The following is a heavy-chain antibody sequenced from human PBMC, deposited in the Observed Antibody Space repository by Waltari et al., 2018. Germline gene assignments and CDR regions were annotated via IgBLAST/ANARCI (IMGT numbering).Heavy chain of an antibody. CDR2: INPNSGDT. V-gene: IGHV1-2*02. Sequence: QVELVQSGAEVRKPGASVTVSCKASGYSLPSYYMPWVRQAPGLGLEWMGGINPNSGDTNAAPKFQGRVTLTRDTSVNTAFLELRSLTSDDTAVYFCARESAFSTSWYPGFDPWGQGTLVTVAS. J-gene: IGHJ5*02. D-gene: IGHD2-2*01. CDR1: GYSLPSYY. CDR3: ARESAFSTSWYPGFDP.